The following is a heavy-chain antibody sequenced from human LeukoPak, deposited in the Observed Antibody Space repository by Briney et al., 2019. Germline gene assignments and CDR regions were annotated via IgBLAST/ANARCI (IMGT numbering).Heavy chain of an antibody. D-gene: IGHD1-20*01. CDR2: ISAYNGNT. V-gene: IGHV1-18*01. Sequence: GASVKVSCKASGYTFSSYGISWVRQAPGQGLEWMGWISAYNGNTNYAQKLQGRVTMTTDTSTSTAYMELRSLRSDDTAVYYCARDPRPVTGPGNWFDPWGQGTLVTVSS. CDR1: GYTFSSYG. J-gene: IGHJ5*02. CDR3: ARDPRPVTGPGNWFDP.